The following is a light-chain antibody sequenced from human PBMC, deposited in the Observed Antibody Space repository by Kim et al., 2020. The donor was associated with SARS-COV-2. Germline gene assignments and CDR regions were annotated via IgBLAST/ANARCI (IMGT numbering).Light chain of an antibody. J-gene: IGLJ1*01. CDR2: EVS. CDR1: SSDVGSYNH. CDR3: CSYAARITFV. Sequence: GQSLTISCTGTSSDVGSYNHVSWYQHHPGKAPKLMIYEVSSRPSGVSDRFSGSKSGNTASLTISELQAEDEADYYCCSYAARITFVFGTGTKVTVL. V-gene: IGLV2-23*02.